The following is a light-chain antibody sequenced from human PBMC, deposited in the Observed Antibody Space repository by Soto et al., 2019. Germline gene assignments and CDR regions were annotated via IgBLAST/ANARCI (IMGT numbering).Light chain of an antibody. CDR3: QPHNNWPVVT. J-gene: IGKJ4*01. Sequence: ENVLTQSPGTLALSPGERATLSCRASQSVSSSSLAWYQQKPGQAPRLLIYGASSRATGISDRFSGSGSGTDFTLTINSLQSEDFAMYYCQPHNNWPVVTFGGGTKVDIK. CDR2: GAS. CDR1: QSVSSSS. V-gene: IGKV3-20*01.